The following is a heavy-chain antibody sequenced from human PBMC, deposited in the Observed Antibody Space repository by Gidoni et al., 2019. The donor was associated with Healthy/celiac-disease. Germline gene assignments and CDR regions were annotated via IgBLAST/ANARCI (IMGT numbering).Heavy chain of an antibody. Sequence: QLQLQESGPGLVKPSETLSLTCTVSGGSISSSRYYWGWIRQPPGKGLEWLGRIYYSGSTYDNPSLKSRVTISVDTSKNQFSLKLSSVTAADTAVYYCARLGIVVVTATRYPDGMDVWGQGTTVTVSS. CDR2: IYYSGST. CDR3: ARLGIVVVTATRYPDGMDV. J-gene: IGHJ6*02. D-gene: IGHD2-21*02. V-gene: IGHV4-39*01. CDR1: GGSISSSRYY.